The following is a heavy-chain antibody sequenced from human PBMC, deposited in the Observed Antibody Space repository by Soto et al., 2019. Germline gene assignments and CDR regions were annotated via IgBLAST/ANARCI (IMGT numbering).Heavy chain of an antibody. J-gene: IGHJ4*02. CDR1: GGSITTGGDY. D-gene: IGHD3-22*01. CDR3: ARGKDSDGYYYFDY. CDR2: IYSTGIP. Sequence: SETLSLTCMVSGGSITTGGDYWSWIRQHPGKGLEWIGYIYSTGIPYYKPSLKSRVTISRDKSTNHFSLKLTSVTAADTAIYYCARGKDSDGYYYFDYWGQGALVTVSS. V-gene: IGHV4-31*03.